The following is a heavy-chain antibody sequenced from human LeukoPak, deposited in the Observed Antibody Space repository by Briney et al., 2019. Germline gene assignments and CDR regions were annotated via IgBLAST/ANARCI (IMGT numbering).Heavy chain of an antibody. CDR2: IWYDGSNE. Sequence: GGSLRLSCAASGFTFSNYAMHWVRQAPGKGLECVALIWYDGSNEFYADSVKGRFTISRDNSKNTLYLQMNSSRAEDTAIYYCAREAGYDTGGYPRDYWGQGTLVTVSS. J-gene: IGHJ4*02. CDR3: AREAGYDTGGYPRDY. V-gene: IGHV3-33*01. CDR1: GFTFSNYA. D-gene: IGHD2-8*02.